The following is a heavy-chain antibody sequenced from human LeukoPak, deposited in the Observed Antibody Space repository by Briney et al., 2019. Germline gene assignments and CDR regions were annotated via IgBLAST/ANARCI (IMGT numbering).Heavy chain of an antibody. CDR3: AREPTLLRFGVTYNWFDP. D-gene: IGHD3-10*01. Sequence: SETLSLTCTVSGGSISSSSYYWGWIRQRPGKGPEWIGSIYYGGSTYYNPSLKSRVTISVDTSKNQFSLKLSSVTAADTAVYYCAREPTLLRFGVTYNWFDPWGQGTLVTVSS. V-gene: IGHV4-39*07. CDR1: GGSISSSSYY. J-gene: IGHJ5*02. CDR2: IYYGGST.